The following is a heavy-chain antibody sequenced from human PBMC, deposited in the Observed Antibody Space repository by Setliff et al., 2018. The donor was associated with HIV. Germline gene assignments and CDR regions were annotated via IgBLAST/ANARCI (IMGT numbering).Heavy chain of an antibody. Sequence: SETLSLTCFVSGGAISSSYWTWIRQSAGRGLEWLGYIYYSGTTSYNPSLQSRLTLSLDTSKSHFSLKLTSVTAADTAVYFCARLTSTTNSYDFWGQGMLVTVSS. D-gene: IGHD1-26*01. CDR1: GGAISSSY. CDR3: ARLTSTTNSYDF. J-gene: IGHJ4*02. CDR2: IYYSGTT. V-gene: IGHV4-59*12.